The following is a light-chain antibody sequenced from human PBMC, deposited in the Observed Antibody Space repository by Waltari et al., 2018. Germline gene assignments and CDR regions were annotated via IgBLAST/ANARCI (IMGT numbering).Light chain of an antibody. J-gene: IGLJ2*01. CDR3: ISYTTSSALV. Sequence: QSALTQPASVSGSPGQSITISCRGSNSDIGGYNFVSWYQQHPGKAPKLMIYDLNKRPSGVSHRFSASKSVKTASLTISGLQAEDEANYYCISYTTSSALVFGGGTKVTVL. CDR2: DLN. V-gene: IGLV2-14*03. CDR1: NSDIGGYNF.